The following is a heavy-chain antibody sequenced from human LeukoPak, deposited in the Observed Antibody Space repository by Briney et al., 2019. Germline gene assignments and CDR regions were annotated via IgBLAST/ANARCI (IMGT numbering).Heavy chain of an antibody. CDR3: ARRDGSIAVAPFDY. V-gene: IGHV4-4*02. J-gene: IGHJ4*02. Sequence: PAGTLSLTCAVSGGSISSSNWWSWVRQPPGEGLEWIGEIYHSGSTNYNPSLKSRVTISVDKSKNQFSLKLSSVTAADTAVYYCARRDGSIAVAPFDYWGQGTLVTVSS. CDR2: IYHSGST. D-gene: IGHD6-19*01. CDR1: GGSISSSNW.